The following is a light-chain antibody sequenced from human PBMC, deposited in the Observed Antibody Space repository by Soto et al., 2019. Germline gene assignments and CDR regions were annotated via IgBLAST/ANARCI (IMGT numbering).Light chain of an antibody. V-gene: IGLV2-14*01. J-gene: IGLJ1*01. CDR2: DVS. CDR3: SSYTSSGTYV. Sequence: QSVLTQPPSASGSPGQSVTISCTGTSSDVGGYNYVSWYQQHPGKAPKLMIYDVSNRPSGVSNRFSGSKSGNTASLTISGLQAEDEADYYCSSYTSSGTYVFGTGTKVT. CDR1: SSDVGGYNY.